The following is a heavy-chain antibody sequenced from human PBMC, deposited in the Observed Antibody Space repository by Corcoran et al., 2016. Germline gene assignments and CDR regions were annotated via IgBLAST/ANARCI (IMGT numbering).Heavy chain of an antibody. J-gene: IGHJ4*02. CDR2: IVVGSGNT. D-gene: IGHD5-12*01. CDR3: AAVGRDGYNYQLDY. V-gene: IGHV1-58*01. CDR1: GFTFTSSA. Sequence: QMQLVQSGPEVKKPGTSVKVSCKASGFTFTSSAVQWVRQARGQRLEWIGWIVVGSGNTNYAQKFQERVTITRDMSTSTAYMELSSLRSEDTAVYYCAAVGRDGYNYQLDYWGQGTLVTVSS.